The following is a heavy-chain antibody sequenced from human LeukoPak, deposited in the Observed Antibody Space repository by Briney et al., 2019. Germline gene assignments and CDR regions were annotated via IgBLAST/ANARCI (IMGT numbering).Heavy chain of an antibody. CDR2: VGGTDGRT. CDR3: ARDFADGDGFDF. Sequence: GGSLRLSCAASGFTFSTYNMNWVRQAPGKGLEWVSAVGGTDGRTYYAAFVKGRFTIYRDNSKNTLYLQMNSLRAEDAAVYYCARDFADGDGFDFWGLGTMVTVSS. CDR1: GFTFSTYN. V-gene: IGHV3-23*01. J-gene: IGHJ3*01.